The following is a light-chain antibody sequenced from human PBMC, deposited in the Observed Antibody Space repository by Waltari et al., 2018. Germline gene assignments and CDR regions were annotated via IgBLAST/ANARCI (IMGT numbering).Light chain of an antibody. CDR2: GAS. CDR3: QQYGSSVMYT. V-gene: IGKV3-20*01. CDR1: QSLSMSR. J-gene: IGKJ2*01. Sequence: EIVLTHHPAHMPLSQGVLATLSSRASQSLSMSRIAWYLHKHGQAPRRLMYGASGRATSIPDRFSGSGSGTDFSLTISRVEPEDFAVYYCQQYGSSVMYTFGQGTKLEIK.